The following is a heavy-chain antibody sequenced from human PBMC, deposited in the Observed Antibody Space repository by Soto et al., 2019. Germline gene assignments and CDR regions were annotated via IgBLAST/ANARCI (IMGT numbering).Heavy chain of an antibody. D-gene: IGHD6-13*01. CDR1: EGTFNSYA. CDR3: ASVDSRWYPYFFDS. CDR2: IIPYYNTL. J-gene: IGHJ4*02. Sequence: SVKVSCKASEGTFNSYAIAWVRQAPGQGLEWMGGIIPYYNTLNYAQKFQDRVTITADDSTNTVYMELSSLRSDDTAVYFCASVDSRWYPYFFDSWAQGTLVTVSS. V-gene: IGHV1-69*13.